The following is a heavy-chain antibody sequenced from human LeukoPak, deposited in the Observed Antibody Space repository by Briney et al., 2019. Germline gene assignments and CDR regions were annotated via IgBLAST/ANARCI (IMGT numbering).Heavy chain of an antibody. D-gene: IGHD3-22*01. CDR3: ARAYYDSSGYAF. CDR2: ISSSSSYI. V-gene: IGHV3-21*01. CDR1: GFTFSSYT. J-gene: IGHJ4*02. Sequence: GGTLRLSCAASGFTFSSYTMNWVRQAPGKGLEWVSSISSSSSYIYYADSVKGRFTISRDNAKNSLYLQMNSLRAEDTAVYYCARAYYDSSGYAFWGQGTLVTVSS.